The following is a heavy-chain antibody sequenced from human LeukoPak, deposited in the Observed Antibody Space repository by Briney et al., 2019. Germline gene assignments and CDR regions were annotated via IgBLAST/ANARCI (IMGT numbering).Heavy chain of an antibody. J-gene: IGHJ6*03. Sequence: PSETLSLTCAVYGGSFSGYYWNWIRQPPGKGLEWIGEINHSGIKYNPSLKSQVTISVDTSKNQFSLKLSSVTAADTAVYYCASARSGWSLNYYYYYMDVWGKGTTVTVSS. CDR1: GGSFSGYY. CDR3: ASARSGWSLNYYYYYMDV. V-gene: IGHV4-34*01. CDR2: INHSGI. D-gene: IGHD6-19*01.